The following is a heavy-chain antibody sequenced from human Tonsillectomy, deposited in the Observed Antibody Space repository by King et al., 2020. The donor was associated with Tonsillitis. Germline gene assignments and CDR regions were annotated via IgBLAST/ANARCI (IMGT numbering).Heavy chain of an antibody. V-gene: IGHV3-33*08. CDR1: GFTFSSSG. CDR3: ARDGPNYYYMDV. J-gene: IGHJ6*03. Sequence: VQLVESGGDVVQPGTSLRLSCAASGFTFSSSGMHWVRQAPGKGLEWVAVIWYNGSYKYYADSVKGRFPISRDNSKNTLYLRRNSLRAEDTAVDYCARDGPNYYYMDVWGIGTTVTVSS. CDR2: IWYNGSYK.